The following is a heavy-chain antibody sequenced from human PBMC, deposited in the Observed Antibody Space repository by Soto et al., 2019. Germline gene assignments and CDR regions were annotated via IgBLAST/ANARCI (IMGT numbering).Heavy chain of an antibody. D-gene: IGHD3-9*01. CDR2: INPSGGST. Sequence: ASVKVSCKASGYTFTSYYMHWVRQAPGQGLEWMGIINPSGGSTSYAQKFQGRVTMTRDTSTSTVYMELSSLRSEDTAVYYCARAPETNDILTGYPRFDYWGQGTLVTVSS. V-gene: IGHV1-46*01. CDR1: GYTFTSYY. CDR3: ARAPETNDILTGYPRFDY. J-gene: IGHJ4*02.